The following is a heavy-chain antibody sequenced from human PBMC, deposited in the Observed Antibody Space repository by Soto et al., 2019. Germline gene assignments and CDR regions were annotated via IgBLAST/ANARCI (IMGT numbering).Heavy chain of an antibody. CDR1: GYTFTSYA. D-gene: IGHD1-7*01. CDR2: INAGNGNT. CDR3: ARGVGNSAPDY. Sequence: QVQLVQSGAEEKKPGASVKVSCKASGYTFTSYAMHWVRQAPGQRLEWMGWINAGNGNTKYSQKFQGRVTITRDTSASTADMELSSLRSAVTAVYYCARGVGNSAPDYWGQGTLVTVSS. J-gene: IGHJ4*02. V-gene: IGHV1-3*05.